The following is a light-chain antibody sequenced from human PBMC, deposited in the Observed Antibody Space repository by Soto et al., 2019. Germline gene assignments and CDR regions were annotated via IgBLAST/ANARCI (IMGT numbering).Light chain of an antibody. CDR2: DVN. CDR3: TSWTTSTTMI. CDR1: SSDIGAYNF. J-gene: IGLJ2*01. V-gene: IGLV2-14*03. Sequence: QSALTQPASVSGSPGQSITISCTGTSSDIGAYNFVSWYQQHPGKAPKLMLYDVNIRPSGVSNRFSGSKSGNTASRTISGLQAEYEADYYCTSWTTSTTMIFGGGTKLTVL.